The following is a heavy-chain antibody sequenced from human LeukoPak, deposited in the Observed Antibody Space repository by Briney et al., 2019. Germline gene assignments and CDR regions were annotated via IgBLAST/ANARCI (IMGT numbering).Heavy chain of an antibody. D-gene: IGHD1-14*01. CDR3: ARDGMSDY. CDR1: TGSISRFY. J-gene: IGHJ4*02. V-gene: IGHV4-4*07. Sequence: SETLSLACTVSTGSISRFYWGCIRQLAGKGLGWIGRIFTSGSTNYNPSLKSRVTMSVDTSKNQFSLKLSSVTAADTAVYYCARDGMSDYWGQGTLVTVSS. CDR2: IFTSGST.